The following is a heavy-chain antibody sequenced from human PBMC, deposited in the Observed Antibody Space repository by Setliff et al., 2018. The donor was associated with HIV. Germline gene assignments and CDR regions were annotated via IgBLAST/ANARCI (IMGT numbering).Heavy chain of an antibody. D-gene: IGHD6-19*01. Sequence: ASVKVSCKASGGTFSGYALTWVRQAPGQGLEWMGWISGYNGDTHSTQKFQGRVTMTTDTSTSTVYMELRSLRSDDTAVYYCGRVPYRSAWFSGGHNPFDVWGQGTMVTVSS. V-gene: IGHV1-18*01. CDR2: ISGYNGDT. CDR1: GGTFSGYA. CDR3: GRVPYRSAWFSGGHNPFDV. J-gene: IGHJ3*01.